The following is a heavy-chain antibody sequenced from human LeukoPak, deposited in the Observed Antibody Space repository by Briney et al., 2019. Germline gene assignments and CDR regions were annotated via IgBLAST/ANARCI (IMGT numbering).Heavy chain of an antibody. Sequence: GGSLRLSCAASGFTFSNHWMTWVRQAPGKGLEWVAHMKQDGSEIYYVDSVKGRFTISKDNAKNSLHLQMNSLRPEDTAVYYCAGNSGDDAFDLWGQGTMVTVSS. J-gene: IGHJ3*01. D-gene: IGHD1-1*01. CDR2: MKQDGSEI. CDR3: AGNSGDDAFDL. V-gene: IGHV3-7*01. CDR1: GFTFSNHW.